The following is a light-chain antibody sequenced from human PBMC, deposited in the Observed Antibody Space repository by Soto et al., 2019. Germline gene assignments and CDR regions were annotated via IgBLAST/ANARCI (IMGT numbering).Light chain of an antibody. V-gene: IGKV3-20*01. CDR1: QSLSNSY. J-gene: IGKJ1*01. CDR2: GVS. CDR3: QQYGISART. Sequence: EIVLTQSPGTLSLSPGERATLSCRASQSLSNSYLAWYQQTPGQAPRLLIYGVSSSATGIPDRFSGSGSGTDFTLTISRLEPEDFAVYYCQQYGISARTFGQGTKVEIK.